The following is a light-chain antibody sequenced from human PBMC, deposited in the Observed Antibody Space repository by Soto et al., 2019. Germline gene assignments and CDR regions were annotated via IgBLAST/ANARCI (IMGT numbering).Light chain of an antibody. Sequence: QSVLTQPPSASGTPWQRVTISCSGSSSNIGSNTVNWYQQLPGTAPKLLIYSNNQRPSGVPDRFSGSKSGTSASLAISGLQSEDEADYYCAAWDDSLNVHYVFGTGTKVT. V-gene: IGLV1-44*01. CDR1: SSNIGSNT. CDR3: AAWDDSLNVHYV. J-gene: IGLJ1*01. CDR2: SNN.